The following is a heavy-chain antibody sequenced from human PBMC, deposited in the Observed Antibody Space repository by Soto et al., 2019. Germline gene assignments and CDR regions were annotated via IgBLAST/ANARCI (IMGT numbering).Heavy chain of an antibody. Sequence: QVQLVQSGAEVKKPGSSVKVSCKASGGTFSSYTISWVRQAPGQGLEWMGRIIPILGIANYAQKFQGRVTITADKSTSTAYMELSSLRSEDTAVYYCARDQSIADNGSFDYWGQGTLVTVSS. D-gene: IGHD6-6*01. CDR1: GGTFSSYT. V-gene: IGHV1-69*08. J-gene: IGHJ4*02. CDR3: ARDQSIADNGSFDY. CDR2: IIPILGIA.